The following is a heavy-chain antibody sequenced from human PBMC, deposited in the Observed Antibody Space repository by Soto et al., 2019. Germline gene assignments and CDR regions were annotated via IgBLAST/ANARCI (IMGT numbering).Heavy chain of an antibody. CDR2: IFYTVTT. Sequence: QMQLQESGPGLVKPSETLSLTCTVSNGSISTTSYNWGWIRQSPGKGLEWIGTIFYTVTTSYNPSLKSRITITVDTPNKQFSLKLASVTSADTAVYYCARHGSFWGKGILVVVSS. CDR1: NGSISTTSYN. J-gene: IGHJ4*02. V-gene: IGHV4-39*01. CDR3: ARHGSF. D-gene: IGHD3-16*02.